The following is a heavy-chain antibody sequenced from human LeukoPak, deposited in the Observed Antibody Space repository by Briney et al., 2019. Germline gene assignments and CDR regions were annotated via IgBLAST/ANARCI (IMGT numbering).Heavy chain of an antibody. V-gene: IGHV1-2*06. J-gene: IGHJ4*02. Sequence: GASVKVSCKASGYTFTGYYMHWVRQAPGQELEWMGRINPNSGGTNYAQKFQGRVTMTRDTSISTAYMELSRLRSEDTAVYYCARELGGYALDYWGQGTLVTVSS. CDR2: INPNSGGT. D-gene: IGHD2-2*01. CDR3: ARELGGYALDY. CDR1: GYTFTGYY.